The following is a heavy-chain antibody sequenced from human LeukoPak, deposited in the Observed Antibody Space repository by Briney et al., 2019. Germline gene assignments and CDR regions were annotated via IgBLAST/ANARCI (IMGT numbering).Heavy chain of an antibody. V-gene: IGHV4-39*01. D-gene: IGHD3-3*01. CDR1: GGSISSSSYY. CDR2: IYYSGST. Sequence: SETLSLTCTVSGGSISSSSYYWGWIRQPPGKGLEWIGSIYYSGSTYYNPSLKSRVTISVDTSKNQFSLKLSSVTAADTAVYYCARRFWSGYFDYYYYYGMDVWGQGTTVTVSS. CDR3: ARRFWSGYFDYYYYYGMDV. J-gene: IGHJ6*02.